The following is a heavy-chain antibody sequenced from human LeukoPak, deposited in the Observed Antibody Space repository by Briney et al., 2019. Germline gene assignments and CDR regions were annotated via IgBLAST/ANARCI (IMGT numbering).Heavy chain of an antibody. J-gene: IGHJ4*02. D-gene: IGHD1-7*01. V-gene: IGHV3-48*01. CDR3: AREGNYYFDY. Sequence: PGGSLRLSCAASGFTFSSYTMNWVRQAPGKGLEWVSYISSSSSTISYADSVKGRFTIYRDNAKNSLILQMNSLRAEDTAVYYCAREGNYYFDYWGQGTLVTVSS. CDR2: ISSSSSTI. CDR1: GFTFSSYT.